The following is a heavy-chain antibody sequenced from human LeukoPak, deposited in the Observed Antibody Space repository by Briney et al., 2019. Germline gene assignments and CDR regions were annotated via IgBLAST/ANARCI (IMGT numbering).Heavy chain of an antibody. CDR1: GFTFSGYY. CDR2: ISSSSSYT. J-gene: IGHJ4*02. CDR3: ARVSGSSWYAIDY. Sequence: GGSLRLSCAASGFTFSGYYMSWIRQAPGKGPEWVSYISSSSSYTNYADSVKGRFTISRDNAKNSLYLQMNSLRAEDTAVYYCARVSGSSWYAIDYWGQGTLVTVSS. V-gene: IGHV3-11*06. D-gene: IGHD6-13*01.